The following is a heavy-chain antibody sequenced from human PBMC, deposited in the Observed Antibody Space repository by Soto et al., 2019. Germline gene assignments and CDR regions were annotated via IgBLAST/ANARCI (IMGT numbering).Heavy chain of an antibody. CDR1: GASVSNGGYS. D-gene: IGHD4-17*01. CDR3: ARGHDYGDYLEPFDY. CDR2: MYHSGST. Sequence: QMQLQESGSGLVNPSETLSLTCAVSGASVSNGGYSWSWVRQPPGKGLEWIGYMYHSGSTDYNPSLKSRVTISVDRSKNQFSLKLSSVTAADTAMYYCARGHDYGDYLEPFDYWGQGTLVTVSS. J-gene: IGHJ4*02. V-gene: IGHV4-30-2*01.